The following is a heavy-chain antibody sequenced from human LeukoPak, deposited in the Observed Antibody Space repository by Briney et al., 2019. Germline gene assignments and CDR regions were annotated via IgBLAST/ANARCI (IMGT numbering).Heavy chain of an antibody. CDR2: INVSGGST. V-gene: IGHV3-23*01. Sequence: GGSLRLSCAASEFTFSSYAMQWVRQAPGKGLEWVSGINVSGGSTLYADSVKGRFTIARDNTKNTVYEKMNSLRADDTAVYYCAKYVSAKGPPYALDVWGQGTTVTVSS. CDR3: AKYVSAKGPPYALDV. J-gene: IGHJ6*02. D-gene: IGHD2/OR15-2a*01. CDR1: EFTFSSYA.